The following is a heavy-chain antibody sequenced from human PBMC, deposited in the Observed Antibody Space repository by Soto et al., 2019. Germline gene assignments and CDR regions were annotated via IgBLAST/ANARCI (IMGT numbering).Heavy chain of an antibody. CDR2: IYYSGST. Sequence: SETLSLTCTVSGGSISSYYWSWIRQPPGKGLEWIGYIYYSGSTNYNPSLKSRVTISVDTSKNQFSLKLSSVTAADTAVYYCARRQWPQHDPLAIRGQGTTVTVSS. J-gene: IGHJ3*02. CDR3: ARRQWPQHDPLAI. V-gene: IGHV4-59*08. CDR1: GGSISSYY. D-gene: IGHD6-19*01.